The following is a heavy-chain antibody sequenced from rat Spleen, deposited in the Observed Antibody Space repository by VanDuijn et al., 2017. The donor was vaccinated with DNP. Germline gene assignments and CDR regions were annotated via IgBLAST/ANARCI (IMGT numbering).Heavy chain of an antibody. V-gene: IGHV5-7*01. J-gene: IGHJ3*01. CDR1: GFTFSDYA. CDR2: ISYDGGRT. Sequence: EVQLVESGGGLVQPGRSLKLSCAASGFTFSDYAMAWVRQAPKKGLEWVATISYDGGRTYYRDSVKGRFTISRDNAKGTLFLQMDSLRSEDTATYYCARQDTIAAPFAYWGQGTLVTVSS. CDR3: ARQDTIAAPFAY. D-gene: IGHD1-2*01.